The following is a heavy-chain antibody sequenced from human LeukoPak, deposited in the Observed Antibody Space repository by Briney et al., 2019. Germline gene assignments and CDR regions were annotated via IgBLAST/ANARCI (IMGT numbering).Heavy chain of an antibody. V-gene: IGHV3-21*01. Sequence: PGGSLRLSCAASGFTFSIYVMTWVRQAPGKGLEWVSGISGSSTSTWYADSVKGRFTISRDNAKNSLYLQMNSLRAEDTAVYYCARDDCSSTSCLDAFDIWGQGTMVTVSS. D-gene: IGHD2-2*01. CDR1: GFTFSIYV. CDR3: ARDDCSSTSCLDAFDI. J-gene: IGHJ3*02. CDR2: ISGSSTST.